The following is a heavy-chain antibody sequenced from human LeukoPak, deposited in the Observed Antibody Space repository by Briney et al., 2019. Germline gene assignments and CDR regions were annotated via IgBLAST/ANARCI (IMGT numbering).Heavy chain of an antibody. V-gene: IGHV3-30-3*01. Sequence: PGGSLRLSCAASGFTFSDHYMDWVRQAPGKGLEWVAVISYDGSNKYYADSVKGRCTISRDNSKNTLYLQMNSLRAEDTAVYYCARDPYCSGGSCYSGFDYWGQGTLVTVSS. CDR3: ARDPYCSGGSCYSGFDY. CDR1: GFTFSDHY. CDR2: ISYDGSNK. J-gene: IGHJ4*02. D-gene: IGHD2-15*01.